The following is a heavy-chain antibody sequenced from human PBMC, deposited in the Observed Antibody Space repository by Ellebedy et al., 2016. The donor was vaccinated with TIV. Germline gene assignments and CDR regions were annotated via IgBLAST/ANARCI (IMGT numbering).Heavy chain of an antibody. V-gene: IGHV3-23*01. D-gene: IGHD3-16*01. CDR2: ISSTGSGT. J-gene: IGHJ4*02. CDR1: GFTYSRFA. Sequence: PGGSLRLSCAASGFTYSRFAMGRVRQAPGKGLEWVSSISSTGSGTYYTDSVKGRFTISRDNSKNTLYLQMSSLRAEDTALYYCARGLRGEFASWGQGNLVTVSS. CDR3: ARGLRGEFAS.